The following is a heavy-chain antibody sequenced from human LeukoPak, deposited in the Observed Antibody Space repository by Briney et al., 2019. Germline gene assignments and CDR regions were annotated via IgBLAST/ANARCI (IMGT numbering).Heavy chain of an antibody. CDR3: ARDRGNQRGYYYYYMDV. V-gene: IGHV3-23*01. Sequence: GGTLRLSCAASGFTFSSYGMSWVRQAPGKGLEWVSAISGSGGSTYYADSVKGRFTISRDNSKNTLYLQMNSLRAEDTAVYYCARDRGNQRGYYYYYMDVWGKGTTVTVSS. J-gene: IGHJ6*03. CDR1: GFTFSSYG. D-gene: IGHD1-14*01. CDR2: ISGSGGST.